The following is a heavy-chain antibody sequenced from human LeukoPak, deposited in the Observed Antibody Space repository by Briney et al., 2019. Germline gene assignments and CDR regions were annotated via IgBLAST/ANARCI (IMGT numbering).Heavy chain of an antibody. Sequence: SETLSLTCTVSGGSVSSSGYYWGWIRQPPGKGLEWIGSIYYSGSTYYNPSLKSRVSISVDTSKNQFSLNLTSVTAADTAVYFCARPGIAATGVFDCWGQGTLVTVSS. CDR3: ARPGIAATGVFDC. CDR1: GGSVSSSGYY. J-gene: IGHJ4*02. V-gene: IGHV4-39*01. CDR2: IYYSGST. D-gene: IGHD6-13*01.